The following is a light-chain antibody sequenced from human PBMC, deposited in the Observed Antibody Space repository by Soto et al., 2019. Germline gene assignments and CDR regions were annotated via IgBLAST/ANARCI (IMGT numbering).Light chain of an antibody. Sequence: QSVLTQPPSASGTPGQRVTISCSGSSSNIGSNTVNWYQQLPGTAPKLLIYSNNQRPSGVHDRFSGSKSGTSASLAISGLQSEDEADYYGAAWDDSLNGWVFGGGTKLTVL. CDR3: AAWDDSLNGWV. J-gene: IGLJ3*02. CDR2: SNN. CDR1: SSNIGSNT. V-gene: IGLV1-44*01.